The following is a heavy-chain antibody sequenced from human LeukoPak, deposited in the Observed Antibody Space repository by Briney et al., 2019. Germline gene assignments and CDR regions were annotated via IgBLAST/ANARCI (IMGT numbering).Heavy chain of an antibody. CDR2: INPNSGGT. V-gene: IGHV1-2*02. Sequence: ASVKVSCKASGYTFTSYDINWVRQATGQGLEWIGWINPNSGGTNYAQKFQGRVTMTRDTSISTAYMELSRLRSDDTAVYYCARVDPAGGNYYYYYMDVWGKGTTVTVSS. CDR3: ARVDPAGGNYYYYYMDV. D-gene: IGHD2-15*01. J-gene: IGHJ6*03. CDR1: GYTFTSYD.